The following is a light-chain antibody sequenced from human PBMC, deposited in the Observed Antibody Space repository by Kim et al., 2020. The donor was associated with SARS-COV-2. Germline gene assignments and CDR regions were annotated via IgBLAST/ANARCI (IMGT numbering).Light chain of an antibody. V-gene: IGKV3-20*01. CDR3: QQYAGSRLT. CDR2: GAS. J-gene: IGKJ4*01. CDR1: QSVRSNY. Sequence: SQEERGTLCCRASQSVRSNYLAWYQQKAGQAPRLLMFGASTRATGIPDRFSGSGSGTDFTLTISRLEPEDFAVYYCQQYAGSRLTFGGGTKVDIK.